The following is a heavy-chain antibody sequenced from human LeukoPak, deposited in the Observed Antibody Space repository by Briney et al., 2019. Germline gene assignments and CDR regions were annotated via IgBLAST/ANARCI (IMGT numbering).Heavy chain of an antibody. V-gene: IGHV4-39*07. D-gene: IGHD2-15*01. CDR3: ARDRGYCSGGSCYEGFDP. J-gene: IGHJ5*02. Sequence: PSETLSLTCTVSGGSISISDYFWGWIRQPPGKGLEWIGRIYYTGITYYNPSLKSRVTMSVDTSKNQFSLKLSSVTAADTAVYYCARDRGYCSGGSCYEGFDPWGQGTLVTVSS. CDR1: GGSISISDYF. CDR2: IYYTGIT.